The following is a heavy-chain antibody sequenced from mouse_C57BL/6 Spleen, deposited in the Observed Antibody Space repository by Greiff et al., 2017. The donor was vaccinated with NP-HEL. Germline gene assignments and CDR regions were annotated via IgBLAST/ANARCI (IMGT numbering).Heavy chain of an antibody. CDR3: ARHEGAYYSNGGDAMDY. Sequence: QVQLQQSGAELVKPGASVKLSCKASGYTFTEYTIHWVKQRSGQGLEWIGWFYPGSGSIKYNEKFKDKATLTADKSSSTVYMELSRLTSEDSAVYFCARHEGAYYSNGGDAMDYWGQGTSVTVSS. CDR2: FYPGSGSI. V-gene: IGHV1-62-2*01. J-gene: IGHJ4*01. D-gene: IGHD2-5*01. CDR1: GYTFTEYT.